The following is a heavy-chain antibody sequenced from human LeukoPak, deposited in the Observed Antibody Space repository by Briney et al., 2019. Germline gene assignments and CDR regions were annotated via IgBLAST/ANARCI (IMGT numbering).Heavy chain of an antibody. CDR3: ARDAIAASLSSY. CDR1: GGTFSSYA. Sequence: SVKVSCKASGGTFSSYAISWVRQAPGQGLEWMGRIIPIFGTANYAQKFQGRVTITTDESTSTAYMELCSLRSEDTAVYYCARDAIAASLSSYSGQGTLVTVSS. J-gene: IGHJ4*02. CDR2: IIPIFGTA. D-gene: IGHD6-6*01. V-gene: IGHV1-69*05.